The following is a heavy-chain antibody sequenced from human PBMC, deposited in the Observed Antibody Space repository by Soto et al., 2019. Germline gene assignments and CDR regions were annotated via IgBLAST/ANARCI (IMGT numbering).Heavy chain of an antibody. J-gene: IGHJ2*01. V-gene: IGHV4-30-4*01. CDR3: ARMSYFYDKWYFDL. CDR1: GASINNNDYY. CDR2: VYYSGTT. Sequence: SATLSLTCTGSGASINNNDYYWSWIRQTPGKGLEWIGYVYYSGTTDYIPSLKSRLSMSIDKSQNQFTLKLNSVTAADTATYYCARMSYFYDKWYFDLWGRGTPVTVSS. D-gene: IGHD3-22*01.